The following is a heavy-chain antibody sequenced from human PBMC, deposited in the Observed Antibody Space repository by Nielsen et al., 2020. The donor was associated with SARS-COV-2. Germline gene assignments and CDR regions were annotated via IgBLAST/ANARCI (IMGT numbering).Heavy chain of an antibody. Sequence: SLKISCAASGFTFDDHAMHWVRQAPGKGLEWVSGISWNSGSIAYADSVKGRFTISRDNAKSSLYLQMNSLRAEDTALYYCARGITPLVAVAGMDYFDYWGQGTLVTVSS. V-gene: IGHV3-9*01. CDR1: GFTFDDHA. CDR2: ISWNSGSI. D-gene: IGHD6-19*01. J-gene: IGHJ4*02. CDR3: ARGITPLVAVAGMDYFDY.